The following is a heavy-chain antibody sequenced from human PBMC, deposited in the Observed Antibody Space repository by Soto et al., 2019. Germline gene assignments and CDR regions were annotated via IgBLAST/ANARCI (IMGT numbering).Heavy chain of an antibody. D-gene: IGHD4-17*01. CDR3: ARHGGYGDSGGDYYGMDV. CDR2: IYPGDSDT. Sequence: GESLKISCKGSGYSFTSYWIGWVRQMPGKGLEWMGIIYPGDSDTRYSPSFQGQVTISADKSISTAYLQWSSLKASDTAMYYCARHGGYGDSGGDYYGMDVWGQGTTVTVYS. V-gene: IGHV5-51*01. CDR1: GYSFTSYW. J-gene: IGHJ6*02.